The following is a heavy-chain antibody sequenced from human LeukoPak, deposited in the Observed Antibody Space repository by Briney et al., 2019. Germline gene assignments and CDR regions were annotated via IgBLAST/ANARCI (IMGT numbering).Heavy chain of an antibody. D-gene: IGHD5-24*01. CDR2: IRYDGSYE. CDR1: GFTFNSYG. V-gene: IGHV3-30*02. CDR3: AKDGGLHLYYYYNYMDI. J-gene: IGHJ6*03. Sequence: GGSLRLSCAASGFTFNSYGMHWVRQAPGKGLEWVAFIRYDGSYEYYADSVKGRFTISRDNSKTTLYLQTNSLRSEDTAVYYCAKDGGLHLYYYYNYMDIWGKGTTVTVSS.